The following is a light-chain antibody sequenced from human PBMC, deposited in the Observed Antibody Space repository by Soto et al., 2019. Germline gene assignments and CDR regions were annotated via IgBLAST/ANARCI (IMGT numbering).Light chain of an antibody. J-gene: IGKJ2*01. CDR1: QSVSSSY. V-gene: IGKV3-20*01. CDR3: QQYDSSPHT. Sequence: EIVLTQSPGTLSLSAGERATLSCRASQSVSSSYLAWYQQKPGQAPRLLIYGASSRATGIPDRFSGSGSGTDFTLTISRLEPEDFAVYYCQQYDSSPHTFGQGAKLEIK. CDR2: GAS.